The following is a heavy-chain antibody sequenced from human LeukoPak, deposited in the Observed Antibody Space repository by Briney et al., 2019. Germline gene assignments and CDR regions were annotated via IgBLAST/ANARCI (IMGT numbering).Heavy chain of an antibody. CDR2: IYYSGST. J-gene: IGHJ6*03. Sequence: SETLTLTCTVSGDSASRGSYYWTWVRQHPGKGLEWIGYIYYSGSTSHNPSLKSRLTMSLDTSENQFSLKLTSVTAADTAVYYCARGYYHFMDVWGKGTTVTVSS. V-gene: IGHV4-31*03. CDR1: GDSASRGSYY. CDR3: ARGYYHFMDV.